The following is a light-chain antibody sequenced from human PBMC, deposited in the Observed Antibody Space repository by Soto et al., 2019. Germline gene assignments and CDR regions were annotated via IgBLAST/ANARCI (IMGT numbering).Light chain of an antibody. CDR2: DAS. Sequence: ETVMTQSPVTLSVSPGEGATLSCRASQTINNNLAWYQQKPGQAPRLLIFDASNRATGIPARFSGSGSGTDFTLTISRLEPEDFAVYYCQQYGSSLWTFGQGTKVDIK. J-gene: IGKJ1*01. V-gene: IGKV3-20*01. CDR3: QQYGSSLWT. CDR1: QTINNN.